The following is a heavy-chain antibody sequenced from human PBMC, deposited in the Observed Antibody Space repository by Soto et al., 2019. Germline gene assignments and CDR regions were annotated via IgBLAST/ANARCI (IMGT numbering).Heavy chain of an antibody. CDR1: GYTFSSDG. D-gene: IGHD2-2*02. J-gene: IGHJ6*01. Sequence: QVQLVQSGAEEKKPGASVKVSCKASGYTFSSDGMHWVRQAPGQRLEWMGWINAGNGNTKYSQKFQVRVTITRDTSASTAYMELNSLRSEDTAVYYCAKDIVLVPSAIHYYYYYYGMDVWGQGTTVTVSS. CDR2: INAGNGNT. V-gene: IGHV1-3*05. CDR3: AKDIVLVPSAIHYYYYYYGMDV.